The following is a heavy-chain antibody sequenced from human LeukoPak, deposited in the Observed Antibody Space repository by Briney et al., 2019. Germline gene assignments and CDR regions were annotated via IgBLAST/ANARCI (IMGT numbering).Heavy chain of an antibody. V-gene: IGHV1-69*05. CDR2: IIPIFGTA. CDR1: GGTFSSYA. CDR3: ASRFPAAGAFDI. J-gene: IGHJ3*02. Sequence: SVKVSCKASGGTFSSYAISWVRQAPGQGLEWMGGIIPIFGTANYAQKFQGRVTITTDESTSTDYMELSSLRSEDTAVYYCASRFPAAGAFDIWGQGTMVTVSS. D-gene: IGHD3-3*01.